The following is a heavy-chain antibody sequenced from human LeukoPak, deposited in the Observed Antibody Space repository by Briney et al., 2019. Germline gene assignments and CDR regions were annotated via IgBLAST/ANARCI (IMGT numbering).Heavy chain of an antibody. J-gene: IGHJ5*02. CDR1: GGSFSGYY. V-gene: IGHV4-34*01. CDR3: ARGRNPLLWFGESSPWFDP. D-gene: IGHD3-10*01. CDR2: INHSGST. Sequence: PSETLSLTSAVYGGSFSGYYWSWIRQPPGKGLEWIGEINHSGSTNYNPSLKSRVTISVHTSKNQFSLKLSSVTAADTAVYYCARGRNPLLWFGESSPWFDPWGQGTLVTVSS.